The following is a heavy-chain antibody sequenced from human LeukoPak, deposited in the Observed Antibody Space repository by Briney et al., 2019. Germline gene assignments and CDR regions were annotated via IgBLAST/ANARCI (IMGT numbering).Heavy chain of an antibody. D-gene: IGHD3-10*01. CDR1: RYSFTSYW. Sequence: GESLKISCRGSRYSFTSYWIGWGRPMSGKGVEWVGSIYPGESDTRYSTSFQGQVPISAEQSIRTAYLQWSSVRASDTAMYYCARLRAMVRGVIIQNWFDPWGQGTLVTVSS. V-gene: IGHV5-51*01. CDR3: ARLRAMVRGVIIQNWFDP. J-gene: IGHJ5*02. CDR2: IYPGESDT.